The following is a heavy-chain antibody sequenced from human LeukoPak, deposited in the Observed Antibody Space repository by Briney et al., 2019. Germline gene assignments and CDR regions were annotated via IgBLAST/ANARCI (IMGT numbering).Heavy chain of an antibody. CDR3: ARGPFPLDTMINAFDI. D-gene: IGHD3-22*01. V-gene: IGHV4-59*10. Sequence: KPSETLSLTCAVYGGSFSGYYWSWIRQPPGKGLEWIGRIYTSGSTNYNPSLKSRVTMSVDTSKNQFSLKLSSVTAADTAVYHCARGPFPLDTMINAFDIWGQGTMVTVSS. CDR2: IYTSGST. CDR1: GGSFSGYY. J-gene: IGHJ3*02.